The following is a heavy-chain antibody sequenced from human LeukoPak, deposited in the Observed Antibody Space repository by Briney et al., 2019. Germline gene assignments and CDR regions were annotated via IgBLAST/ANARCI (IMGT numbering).Heavy chain of an antibody. D-gene: IGHD6-19*01. Sequence: PSETLSLTCAVYGGSFSGYYWSWIRQPPGKGLEWTGEINHSGSTNYNPSLKSRVTISVDTSKNQFSLKLSSVTAADTAVNYCARGYSSGWYFDYWGQGTLVTVSS. V-gene: IGHV4-34*01. CDR2: INHSGST. CDR1: GGSFSGYY. J-gene: IGHJ4*02. CDR3: ARGYSSGWYFDY.